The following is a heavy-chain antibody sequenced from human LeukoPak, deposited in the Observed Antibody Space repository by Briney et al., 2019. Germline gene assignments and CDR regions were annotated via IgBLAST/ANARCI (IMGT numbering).Heavy chain of an antibody. CDR2: IYHGGST. D-gene: IGHD3-10*01. V-gene: IGHV4-38-2*01. Sequence: SETLSLTCAVSGYSISSGYYWGWIRQPPGKGLEWIGSIYHGGSTYYNPSLKSRVTISVDTSKNQFSLKLSSVTAADTAVYYCARVTRGMTYYYGSGSYSDYYYYYMDVWGKGTTVTVSS. CDR3: ARVTRGMTYYYGSGSYSDYYYYYMDV. J-gene: IGHJ6*03. CDR1: GYSISSGYY.